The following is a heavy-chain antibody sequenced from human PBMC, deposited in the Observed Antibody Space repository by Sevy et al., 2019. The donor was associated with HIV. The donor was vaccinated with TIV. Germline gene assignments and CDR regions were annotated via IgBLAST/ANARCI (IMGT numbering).Heavy chain of an antibody. CDR3: ATTNSREYYYYYYGMDV. Sequence: ASVKVSCKVSGYTLTELSMHWVRQAPGKGLEWMGGFDPEDGETIYAQKFQGRVTMTEDTSTDTAYMELSSLRSEDTVVYYCATTNSREYYYYYYGMDVWGQGTTVTVSS. CDR1: GYTLTELS. J-gene: IGHJ6*02. V-gene: IGHV1-24*01. D-gene: IGHD3-22*01. CDR2: FDPEDGET.